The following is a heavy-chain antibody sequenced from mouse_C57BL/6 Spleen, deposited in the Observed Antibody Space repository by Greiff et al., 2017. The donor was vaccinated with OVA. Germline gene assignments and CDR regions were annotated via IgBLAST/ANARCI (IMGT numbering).Heavy chain of an antibody. CDR3: ARVYYGNWYFDV. Sequence: QVQLHQPGAELVKPGASVKLSCKASGYTFTSYWMQWVKQRPGQGLEWIGEIDPSDSYTNYNQKFKGKATLTVDTSSSTAYMQLSSLTSEDSAVYYCARVYYGNWYFDVWGTGTTVTVSS. CDR1: GYTFTSYW. J-gene: IGHJ1*03. D-gene: IGHD2-1*01. V-gene: IGHV1-50*01. CDR2: IDPSDSYT.